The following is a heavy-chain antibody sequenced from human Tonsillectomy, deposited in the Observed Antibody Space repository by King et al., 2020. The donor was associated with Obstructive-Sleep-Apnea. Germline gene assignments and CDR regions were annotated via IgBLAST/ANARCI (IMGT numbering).Heavy chain of an antibody. J-gene: IGHJ4*02. Sequence: VQLVESGGGLVQPGGSLRLSCAASGFTFSSYSMNWVRQAPGKGLEWVSYISSSSSTIYYADSVKGRFTISRDNAKNSLYLQMNSLRAEDTAVYYCVREPPRDGVGAIDLGYWGQGTLVTVSS. CDR1: GFTFSSYS. CDR2: ISSSSSTI. D-gene: IGHD1-26*01. V-gene: IGHV3-48*04. CDR3: VREPPRDGVGAIDLGY.